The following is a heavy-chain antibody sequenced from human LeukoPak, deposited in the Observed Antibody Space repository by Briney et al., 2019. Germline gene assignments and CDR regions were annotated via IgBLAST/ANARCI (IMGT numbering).Heavy chain of an antibody. CDR1: GYTFTGYY. D-gene: IGHD3-22*01. CDR2: INPNSGGT. V-gene: IGHV1-2*02. CDR3: ARDLGGDYDSSGYNDY. J-gene: IGHJ4*02. Sequence: ASVKVSCKASGYTFTGYYMHWVRQAPGQGLEWMGWINPNSGGTNYAQKFQGRVTMTRDTSNSTAYMELSRLRSDDTAVYYCARDLGGDYDSSGYNDYWGQGTLVTVSS.